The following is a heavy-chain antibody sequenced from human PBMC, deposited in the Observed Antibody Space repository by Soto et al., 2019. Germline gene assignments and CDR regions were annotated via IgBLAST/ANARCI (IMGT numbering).Heavy chain of an antibody. Sequence: QVQLVQSGGEVKKPGASVKVSCKTSGYSFTTYGISWVRQAPGQGLEWMGWISAYNGNTNYAQKLQGRVTMTTDTSTSTAYMELRSLRSDDTAVYYCAREGPAPYYYYGMDVWGQGSTVTDS. CDR3: AREGPAPYYYYGMDV. V-gene: IGHV1-18*01. CDR2: ISAYNGNT. J-gene: IGHJ6*02. CDR1: GYSFTTYG.